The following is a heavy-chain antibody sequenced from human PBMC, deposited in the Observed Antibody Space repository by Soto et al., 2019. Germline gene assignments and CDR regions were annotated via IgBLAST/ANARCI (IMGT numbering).Heavy chain of an antibody. CDR3: ARVGYCSSTSCYIRFDP. D-gene: IGHD2-2*02. CDR2: MNPNSGNT. CDR1: GYTFTSYD. J-gene: IGHJ5*02. V-gene: IGHV1-8*01. Sequence: QVQLVQSGAEVKKPGASVKVSCKASGYTFTSYDINWVRQATGQGLEWMGWMNPNSGNTGYAQKFQGRVTMTRNTSISTAYMEVSSLRSEDTAVYYCARVGYCSSTSCYIRFDPWGQGTLVTVSS.